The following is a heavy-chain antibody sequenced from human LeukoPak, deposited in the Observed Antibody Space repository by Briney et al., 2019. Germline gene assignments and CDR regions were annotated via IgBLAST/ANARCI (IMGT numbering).Heavy chain of an antibody. CDR1: GYSVSSGYY. V-gene: IGHV4-38-2*01. D-gene: IGHD1-26*01. CDR3: ASFVGAATTSHIDY. CDR2: IYHSGST. Sequence: SETLSLTCAVSGYSVSSGYYWGWIRQPPGKGLEWIGSIYHSGSTYYNPSLKSRVTISVDTSKNQFSLKLSSVTAADTAAYYCASFVGAATTSHIDYWGQGTLVTVSS. J-gene: IGHJ4*02.